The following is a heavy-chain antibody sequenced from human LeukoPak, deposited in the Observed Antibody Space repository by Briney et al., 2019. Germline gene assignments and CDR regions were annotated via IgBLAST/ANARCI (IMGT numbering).Heavy chain of an antibody. CDR2: IKQDGSEK. J-gene: IGHJ4*02. CDR1: GFTFSSYW. D-gene: IGHD5-12*01. V-gene: IGHV3-7*01. Sequence: PGGSLRLSCAASGFTFSSYWMSWVRQAPGKGLEWVANIKQDGSEKYYVDSVKGRFTISRDNAKNSLYLQMNSLRVEDTAVYDCARELEGYSGYDYPDYFDYWGQGTLVTVSS. CDR3: ARELEGYSGYDYPDYFDY.